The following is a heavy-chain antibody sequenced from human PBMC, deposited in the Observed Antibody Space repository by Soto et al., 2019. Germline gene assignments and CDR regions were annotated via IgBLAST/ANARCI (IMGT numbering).Heavy chain of an antibody. CDR3: ARYYDSSGYPGDDAFDI. CDR2: IYYSGST. CDR1: GGSISSGGYY. J-gene: IGHJ3*02. Sequence: PSETLSLTCTVSGGSISSGGYYWSWIRQHPGKGLEWIGYIYYSGSTYYNPSLKSRVTISVDTSKNQFSLKLSSVTAADTAVYYCARYYDSSGYPGDDAFDIWGQGTMVTVSS. D-gene: IGHD3-22*01. V-gene: IGHV4-31*03.